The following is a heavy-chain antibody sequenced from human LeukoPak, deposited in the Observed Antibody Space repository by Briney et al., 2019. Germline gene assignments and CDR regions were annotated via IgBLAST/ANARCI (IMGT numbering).Heavy chain of an antibody. CDR3: ARDEYSSGCYGY. V-gene: IGHV1-69*05. D-gene: IGHD6-19*01. CDR2: IIPIFGTA. Sequence: ASMKVSCKASGGTFSSYAISWVRQAPGQGLEWMGGIIPIFGTANYAQKFQGRVTITTDESTSTAYMQLSSLRSEDTAVYYCARDEYSSGCYGYWGQGTLATVSS. J-gene: IGHJ4*02. CDR1: GGTFSSYA.